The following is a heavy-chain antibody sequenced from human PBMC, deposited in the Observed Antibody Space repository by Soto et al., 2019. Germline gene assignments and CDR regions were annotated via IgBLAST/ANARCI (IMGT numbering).Heavy chain of an antibody. D-gene: IGHD3-22*01. V-gene: IGHV1-18*04. J-gene: IGHJ4*02. Sequence: ASVKISCKASGYTFTSYGISWVRQAPGQGIAWMGWISVSSGDTNLAQKFQGRVTMTTDTSTTTAYMALRSLTSDHTAVYYCAREWDTSGIYWPLDSYGQGTLV. CDR2: ISVSSGDT. CDR1: GYTFTSYG. CDR3: AREWDTSGIYWPLDS.